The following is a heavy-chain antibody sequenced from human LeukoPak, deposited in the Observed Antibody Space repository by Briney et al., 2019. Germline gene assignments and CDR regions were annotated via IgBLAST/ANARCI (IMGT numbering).Heavy chain of an antibody. CDR3: AREEYQLLLGLYYGMDV. V-gene: IGHV1-69*04. CDR1: GGTFSSYA. J-gene: IGHJ6*02. CDR2: IIPIFGIA. Sequence: SVKVPRKSWGGTFSSYAISWVRQAPGQGLEGMGRIIPIFGIANYAQKFQGRVTITADKSTSTAYMELSSLRSEDTAVYYCAREEYQLLLGLYYGMDVWGQGTTVAVSS. D-gene: IGHD2-2*01.